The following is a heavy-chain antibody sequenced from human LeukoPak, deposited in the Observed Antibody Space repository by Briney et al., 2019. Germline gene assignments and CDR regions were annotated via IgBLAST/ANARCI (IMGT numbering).Heavy chain of an antibody. Sequence: GETLRLSCVASGFTFSDYGMSWVRQAPGKGLEWVSAISGSGINTYYADSVKGRFTISRDNAKNSLYLQMNSLRAEDTAVYYCARDLMGIAYRGAFYYWGQGTLVTVSS. V-gene: IGHV3-11*01. CDR2: ISGSGINT. J-gene: IGHJ4*02. CDR1: GFTFSDYG. CDR3: ARDLMGIAYRGAFYY. D-gene: IGHD6-13*01.